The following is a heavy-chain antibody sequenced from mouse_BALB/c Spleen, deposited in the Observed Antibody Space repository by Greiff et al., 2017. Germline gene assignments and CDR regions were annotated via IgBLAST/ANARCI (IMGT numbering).Heavy chain of an antibody. Sequence: EVKLMESGGGLVKPGGSLKLSCAASGFTFSSYTMSWVRQTPEKRLEWVATISSGGSYTYYPDSVKGRFTISRDNAKNTLYLQMSSLKSEDTAMYYCTRVVITTDAMDYWGQGTSVTVSS. CDR2: ISSGGSYT. J-gene: IGHJ4*01. D-gene: IGHD1-1*01. V-gene: IGHV5-6-4*01. CDR3: TRVVITTDAMDY. CDR1: GFTFSSYT.